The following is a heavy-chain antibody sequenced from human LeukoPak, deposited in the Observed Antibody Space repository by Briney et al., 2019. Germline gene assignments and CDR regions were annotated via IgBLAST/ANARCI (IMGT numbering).Heavy chain of an antibody. V-gene: IGHV1-69*01. D-gene: IGHD4-23*01. Sequence: SVKVSCKASGGTFRSNAISWVRQAPGQGLEWMGGITPIFGTANYAQKFQGRVTITAVESMSTAYMELSSLRSEDTAVYYCAKGWLAETTVVTPYNYWGQGTLVTVSS. J-gene: IGHJ4*02. CDR1: GGTFRSNA. CDR3: AKGWLAETTVVTPYNY. CDR2: ITPIFGTA.